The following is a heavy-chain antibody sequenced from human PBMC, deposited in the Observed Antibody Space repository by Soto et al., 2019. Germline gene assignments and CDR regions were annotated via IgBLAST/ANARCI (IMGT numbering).Heavy chain of an antibody. CDR3: ARGSGGHNYYYGMDV. CDR1: GFNLSTYG. V-gene: IGHV3-7*03. CDR2: IGEDGSEK. D-gene: IGHD2-15*01. J-gene: IGHJ6*02. Sequence: PGGSLRLACPASGFNLSTYGMGGFRKAPGMGLEWVANIGEDGSEKYYVDSVKGRFTISRDNAKSSLYMQMNSLRADGTAVYYCARGSGGHNYYYGMDVWGQGTTVTVSS.